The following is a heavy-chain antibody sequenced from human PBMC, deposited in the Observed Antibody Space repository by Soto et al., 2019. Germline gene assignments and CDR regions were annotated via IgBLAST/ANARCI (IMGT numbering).Heavy chain of an antibody. Sequence: EVQLLESGGGLVQPGGSLRLSCAASEFTFSSYALSWVRQAPGKGLEWVSAISGSGGSTYYADSVKGRFTISRDNSKNTLYLQMNSLRADDTAVYYCKLRSRYSGSQRAFDIWGQGTMVTVSS. CDR1: EFTFSSYA. CDR3: KLRSRYSGSQRAFDI. J-gene: IGHJ3*02. V-gene: IGHV3-23*01. D-gene: IGHD1-26*01. CDR2: ISGSGGST.